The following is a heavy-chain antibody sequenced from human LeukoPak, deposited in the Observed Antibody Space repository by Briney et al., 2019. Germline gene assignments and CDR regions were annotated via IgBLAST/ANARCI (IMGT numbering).Heavy chain of an antibody. CDR3: AKDACGWGLCRGSGSHVDY. CDR2: IRYDGSDK. D-gene: IGHD3-10*01. CDR1: RFTFSTYG. Sequence: GGSLRLSCAASRFTFSTYGMHWVRQAPGKGLEWVAFIRYDGSDKYCADSVKGRFTISRDNSKNTLYLQMNSLRAEDTAVYYCAKDACGWGLCRGSGSHVDYWGQGTLVTVSS. J-gene: IGHJ4*02. V-gene: IGHV3-30*02.